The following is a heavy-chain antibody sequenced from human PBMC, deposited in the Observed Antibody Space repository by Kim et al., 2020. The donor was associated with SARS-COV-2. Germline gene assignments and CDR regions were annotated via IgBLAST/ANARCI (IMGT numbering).Heavy chain of an antibody. D-gene: IGHD6-19*01. Sequence: GGSLRLSCAASGFTFSSSALSWVRQAPGTGLERVSAISAAADTTCYADSVKGRFTISRDNSKNTLYLHMNSLRAEDTAIYFCARGFGSGLYHFDYWGQGT. CDR1: GFTFSSSA. CDR3: ARGFGSGLYHFDY. CDR2: ISAAADTT. J-gene: IGHJ4*02. V-gene: IGHV3-23*01.